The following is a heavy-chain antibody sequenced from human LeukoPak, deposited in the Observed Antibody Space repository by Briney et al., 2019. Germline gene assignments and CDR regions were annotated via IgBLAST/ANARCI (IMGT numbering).Heavy chain of an antibody. D-gene: IGHD3-22*01. J-gene: IGHJ3*02. CDR1: GGSISSGDYY. CDR2: IYYSGST. Sequence: PSQTLSLTCTVSGGSISSGDYYWSWIRQPPGKGLEWIGYIYYSGSTYYNPSLKSRVTISVDTSKNQFSLKLSSVTAADTAVYYCARHRPGSSGSHYNAFDIWGQGTMVTVSS. CDR3: ARHRPGSSGSHYNAFDI. V-gene: IGHV4-30-4*01.